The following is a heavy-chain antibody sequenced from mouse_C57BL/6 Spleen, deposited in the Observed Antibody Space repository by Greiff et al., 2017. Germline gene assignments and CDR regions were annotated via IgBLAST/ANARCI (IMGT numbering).Heavy chain of an antibody. CDR2: IDPEDGEN. J-gene: IGHJ1*03. CDR3: AAYGKDWYCDV. CDR1: GFNIKDYY. D-gene: IGHD2-1*01. Sequence: EVQLQQSGAELVKPGASVKLSCTASGFNIKDYYMHWVKQRTEQGLEWIGRIDPEDGENKYASNFQGKATITADTSSNTAYLQLSSLTSDDTAVYYWAAYGKDWYCDVWGTGTTVTVSS. V-gene: IGHV14-2*01.